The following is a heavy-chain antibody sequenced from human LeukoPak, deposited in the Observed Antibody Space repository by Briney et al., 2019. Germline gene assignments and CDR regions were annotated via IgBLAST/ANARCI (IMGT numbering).Heavy chain of an antibody. J-gene: IGHJ4*02. CDR3: ARLKEWFGESILNYFDY. CDR2: IYPGDSDT. V-gene: IGHV5-51*01. D-gene: IGHD3-10*01. CDR1: GYSFTTYW. Sequence: GESLKISCKGSGYSFTTYWIGWVRPMPGKGLEWMGIIYPGDSDTRYSPSFQGQVTISADKSISTAYLQWSSLKASDTAMYYCARLKEWFGESILNYFDYWGQGTLVTVSS.